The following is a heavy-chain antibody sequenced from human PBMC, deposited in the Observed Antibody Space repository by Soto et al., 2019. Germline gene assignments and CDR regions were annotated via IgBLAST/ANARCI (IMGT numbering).Heavy chain of an antibody. V-gene: IGHV1-3*01. CDR3: ASIRPRAGTTSVGPFDY. J-gene: IGHJ4*02. D-gene: IGHD1-7*01. CDR1: GYTFTSYA. CDR2: INAGNGNT. Sequence: GASVKVSCKASGYTFTSYAMHWVRQAPGQRLEWMGWINAGNGNTKYSQKFQGRVTITRDTSASTAYMELSSLRSEDTAVYYCASIRPRAGTTSVGPFDYWGQGTLVTVSS.